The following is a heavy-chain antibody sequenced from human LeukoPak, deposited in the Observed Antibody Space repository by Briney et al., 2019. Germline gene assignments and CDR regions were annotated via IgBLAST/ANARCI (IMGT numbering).Heavy chain of an antibody. V-gene: IGHV3-9*01. CDR2: ISWNSGSI. CDR3: AKDIFIGGVATLFDY. CDR1: GFTFDDYA. Sequence: GRSLGLSCAASGFTFDDYAMHWVRQAPGKGLEWVSGISWNSGSIGYADSVKGRFTISRDNAKNSLYLQMNSLRAEDTALYYCAKDIFIGGVATLFDYWGQGTLVTVSS. D-gene: IGHD2-8*02. J-gene: IGHJ4*02.